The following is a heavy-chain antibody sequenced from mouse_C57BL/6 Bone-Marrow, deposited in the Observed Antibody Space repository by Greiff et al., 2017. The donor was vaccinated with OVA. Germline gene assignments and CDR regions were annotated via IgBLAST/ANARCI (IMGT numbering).Heavy chain of an antibody. J-gene: IGHJ3*01. V-gene: IGHV1-62-2*01. CDR3: ARHEDLMVGFAY. CDR1: GYTFTEYS. CDR2: FYPGSGST. D-gene: IGHD1-1*02. Sequence: VQLQQSGAELVKPGASVKLSCKASGYTFTEYSIHWVKQRSGQGLEWIGWFYPGSGSTKYNEKFKDKATSIADKSSRTVNMELSRLTSEYSAVYCCARHEDLMVGFAYWGKGTLVTVSA.